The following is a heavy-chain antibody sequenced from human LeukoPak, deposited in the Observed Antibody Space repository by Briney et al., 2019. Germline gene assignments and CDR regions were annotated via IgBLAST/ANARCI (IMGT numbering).Heavy chain of an antibody. CDR1: GFTVSSNY. Sequence: PGGSLRLSCAASGFTVSSNYMSWVRQAPGKGLEGVSVIYSGGSTYYADSVKGRFTISRDNSKNTLYLQMNSLRAEDTAVYYCARKPGYSGYDPHFDYWGQGTLVTVSS. V-gene: IGHV3-53*01. CDR2: IYSGGST. CDR3: ARKPGYSGYDPHFDY. D-gene: IGHD5-12*01. J-gene: IGHJ4*02.